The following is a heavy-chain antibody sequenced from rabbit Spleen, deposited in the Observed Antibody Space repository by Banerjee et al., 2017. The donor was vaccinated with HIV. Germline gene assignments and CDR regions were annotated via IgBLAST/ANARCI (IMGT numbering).Heavy chain of an antibody. CDR2: VDTISGAGT. CDR1: GVSFSFNAY. J-gene: IGHJ6*01. V-gene: IGHV1S45*01. D-gene: IGHD1-1*01. CDR3: SREAVSSVSTYGIDR. Sequence: QEQLVESGGGLVQPGGSLKLSCTASGVSFSFNAYMCWVRQAPGKGLEWIGFVDTISGAGTDVASWSKGRFSISKTSSSTATPQKTSRTAADAATYFCSREAVSSVSTYGIDRWGPGTLVTVS.